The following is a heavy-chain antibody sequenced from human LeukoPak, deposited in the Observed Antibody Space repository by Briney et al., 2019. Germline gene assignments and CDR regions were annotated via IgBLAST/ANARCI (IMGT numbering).Heavy chain of an antibody. Sequence: SETLSLTCAVYGGSFSGYYWSWIRQHPGKGLEWIGYIYYSGSTYYNPSLKSRVTISVDTSKNQFSLKLSSVTAADTAVYYCARVSRLSYGMDVWGQGTTVTVSS. CDR1: GGSFSGYY. V-gene: IGHV4-31*11. J-gene: IGHJ6*02. D-gene: IGHD6-25*01. CDR2: IYYSGST. CDR3: ARVSRLSYGMDV.